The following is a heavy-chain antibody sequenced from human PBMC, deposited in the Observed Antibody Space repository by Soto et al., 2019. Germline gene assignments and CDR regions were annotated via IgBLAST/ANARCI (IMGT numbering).Heavy chain of an antibody. J-gene: IGHJ6*02. CDR3: ARDRGNTHYYDSSDLDYGMDV. V-gene: IGHV3-7*01. CDR1: GFTFSSYW. CDR2: INQDGSEK. D-gene: IGHD3-22*01. Sequence: EVRLVESGGGLVQPGGSLTLSCAASGFTFSSYWMTWVRQAPGKGLEWVANINQDGSEKYYMDSMKGRFTISRDNATNSLLLQLNSLRAEDTAVYYCARDRGNTHYYDSSDLDYGMDVWGQGTTVTVSS.